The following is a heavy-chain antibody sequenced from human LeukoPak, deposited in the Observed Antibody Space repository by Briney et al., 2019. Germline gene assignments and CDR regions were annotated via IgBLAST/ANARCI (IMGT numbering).Heavy chain of an antibody. CDR3: ARASNRAFDA. D-gene: IGHD1-14*01. CDR1: GDSVSSEDAA. Sequence: TLSLTCAISGDSVSSEDAAWNWIRQSPSRGLEWLGRTYYRSKWGSDYAVSVKSRVTVNPDPSKNQFSLQLNSVTPVDTAVYFCARASNRAFDAWGQGTVVIVSS. CDR2: TYYRSKWGS. J-gene: IGHJ3*01. V-gene: IGHV6-1*01.